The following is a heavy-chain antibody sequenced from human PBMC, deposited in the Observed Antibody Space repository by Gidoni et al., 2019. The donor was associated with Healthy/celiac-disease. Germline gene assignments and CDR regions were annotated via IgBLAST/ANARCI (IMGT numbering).Heavy chain of an antibody. V-gene: IGHV1-69*01. Sequence: QVQLVQSGAEVKKPGPSGKVSCKACGGTFSSYAISWVRQAPGQGLEWIGGIIPIFGTANSAQKFQGRVTITADESTSTAYMELSSLRSEDTSVYYCAREGSSHSIDYWGQGTLVTVSS. D-gene: IGHD1-26*01. CDR3: AREGSSHSIDY. J-gene: IGHJ4*02. CDR2: IIPIFGTA. CDR1: GGTFSSYA.